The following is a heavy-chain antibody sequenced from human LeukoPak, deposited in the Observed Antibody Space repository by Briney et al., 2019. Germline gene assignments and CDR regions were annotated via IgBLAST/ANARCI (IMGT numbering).Heavy chain of an antibody. CDR3: ARPNWGAQLGYFDY. CDR1: GFIFSSYG. D-gene: IGHD3-16*01. CDR2: IWYDGSNK. Sequence: PGWSLSLSCEASGFIFSSYGMHWVRQAPGKGLEWVASIWYDGSNKYYADSVKGRFTIPRDNPKNTLYLLMNSLRADDTAVYYCARPNWGAQLGYFDYWGQGTLVIVSS. V-gene: IGHV3-33*01. J-gene: IGHJ4*02.